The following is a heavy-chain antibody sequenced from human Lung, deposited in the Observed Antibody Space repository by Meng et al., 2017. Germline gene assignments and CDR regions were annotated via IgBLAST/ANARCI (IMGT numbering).Heavy chain of an antibody. J-gene: IGHJ5*02. CDR1: GGSISSSSYY. CDR3: VRLDWELLNWFDP. Sequence: QLQLQESGPGLVKPSEPLYPRCTVSGGSISSSSYYWGWTRQPPGKGLEWIGSIDNTGSTHYNPSLKSRVSMSVDTSKNQFSLRLNSVTAADTAVYYCVRLDWELLNWFDPWGQGTLVTVSS. D-gene: IGHD1-26*01. CDR2: IDNTGST. V-gene: IGHV4-39*01.